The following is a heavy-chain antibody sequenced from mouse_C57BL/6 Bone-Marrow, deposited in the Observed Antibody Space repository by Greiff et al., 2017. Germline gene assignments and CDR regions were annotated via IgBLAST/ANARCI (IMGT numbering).Heavy chain of an antibody. Sequence: VQLQQPGAELVRPGSSVKLSCKASGYTFTSYWMDWVKQRPGQGLEWIGNIYPSDSETHYNQKFKDKATLTVDKSSSTAYMQLSSLTSEDSAVYYCARGGGYGYDYWGQGTTLTVSS. D-gene: IGHD2-2*01. CDR3: ARGGGYGYDY. J-gene: IGHJ2*01. CDR1: GYTFTSYW. V-gene: IGHV1-61*01. CDR2: IYPSDSET.